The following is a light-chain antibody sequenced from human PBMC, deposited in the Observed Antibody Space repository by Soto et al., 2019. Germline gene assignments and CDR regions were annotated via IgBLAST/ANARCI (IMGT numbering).Light chain of an antibody. CDR1: QSISSW. Sequence: DIQMTQSPSTLSASVGDRFTITCRAGQSISSWLAWYQQRPGKAPKLLIFDASSLESGTPSRFSGRRSGTQFTLTINGLQPDDFATYYCQQYDNYKTLTFGGGTKVDIK. V-gene: IGKV1-5*01. CDR3: QQYDNYKTLT. CDR2: DAS. J-gene: IGKJ4*01.